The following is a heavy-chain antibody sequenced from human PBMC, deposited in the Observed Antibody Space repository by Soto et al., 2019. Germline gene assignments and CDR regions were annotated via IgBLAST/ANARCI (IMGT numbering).Heavy chain of an antibody. Sequence: SETLSLTCTVSGGSINSDIIYWGWFRQPPGKGLEWIGTITQNGSPYYNPSLKRRVTASVDTTKNQLSLRVNSVTAADTAVYNCVRQTSGTMLSVWGQGTTVTSP. CDR2: ITQNGSP. V-gene: IGHV4-39*01. J-gene: IGHJ6*02. D-gene: IGHD1-1*01. CDR1: GGSINSDIIY. CDR3: VRQTSGTMLSV.